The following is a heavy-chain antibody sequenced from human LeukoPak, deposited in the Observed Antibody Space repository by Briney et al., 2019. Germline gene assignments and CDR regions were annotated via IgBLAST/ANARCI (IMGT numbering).Heavy chain of an antibody. CDR3: ARENPTEAFEY. CDR1: VFTFSSHS. V-gene: IGHV3-21*01. J-gene: IGHJ4*02. D-gene: IGHD1-1*01. CDR2: IGGSSSSI. Sequence: GGCLRLSCAASVFTFSSHSMIWVRQAQWKGREWVLSIGGSSSSIYYADSVKGRFTISRDNAENSLYLQMNSLRAEDTAVYYCARENPTEAFEYWGQGTLVTVSS.